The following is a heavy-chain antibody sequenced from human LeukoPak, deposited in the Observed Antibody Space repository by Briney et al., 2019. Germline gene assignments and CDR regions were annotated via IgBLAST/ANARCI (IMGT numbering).Heavy chain of an antibody. CDR3: AREGPVGRIAAAGSLGY. CDR1: GFTVSSNY. J-gene: IGHJ4*02. Sequence: GGSLRLSCAASGFTVSSNYMSWVRQAPGKGLEWVSVTYSGGSTYYADSVKGRFTISRDNSKNTLYLQMNSLRAEDTAVYYCAREGPVGRIAAAGSLGYWGQGTLVTVSS. CDR2: TYSGGST. V-gene: IGHV3-53*01. D-gene: IGHD6-13*01.